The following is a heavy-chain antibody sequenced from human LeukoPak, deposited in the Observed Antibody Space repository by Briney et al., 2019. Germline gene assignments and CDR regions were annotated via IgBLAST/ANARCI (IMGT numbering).Heavy chain of an antibody. CDR2: IPYDGSNK. CDR3: ARYYGSGRGYYGLDV. CDR1: GFTFSTYG. V-gene: IGHV3-30*03. Sequence: PGGSLRLSCEASGFTFSTYGMHWVRQAPGKGLEWMTLIPYDGSNKYYADSVKGRFTISRDNSKNTLYLQMNSLRAEDTAVYYCARYYGSGRGYYGLDVWGQGTTVTVFS. D-gene: IGHD3-10*01. J-gene: IGHJ6*02.